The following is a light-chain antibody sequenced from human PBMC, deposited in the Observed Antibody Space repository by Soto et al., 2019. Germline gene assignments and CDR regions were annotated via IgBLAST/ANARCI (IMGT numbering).Light chain of an antibody. CDR2: EVT. J-gene: IGLJ1*01. V-gene: IGLV2-14*01. CDR3: VSYTDTDTLV. Sequence: QSALTQPASVSGSRGQSIIISCVGRDTDVGQDKSVSWYQQGPGQAPKLLIFEVTNPPSGVSKRFSGSRSGNTASLTISGLQPDHEGDYFCVSYTDTDTLVFGTGTKVTVL. CDR1: DTDVGQDKS.